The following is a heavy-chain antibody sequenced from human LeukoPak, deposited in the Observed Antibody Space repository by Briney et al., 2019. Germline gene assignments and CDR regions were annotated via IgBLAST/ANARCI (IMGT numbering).Heavy chain of an antibody. CDR2: IIPILGVG. J-gene: IGHJ4*02. CDR1: GGTFISYA. Sequence: SVRVSCKASGGTFISYAISWVRQAPGQGLEWMGRIIPILGVGNYAQKFQGRVTITADKSTSTVYMELTSLTSEDTAVYFCPRLDWGFWGQGTLVTGTS. V-gene: IGHV1-69*04. D-gene: IGHD3/OR15-3a*01. CDR3: PRLDWGF.